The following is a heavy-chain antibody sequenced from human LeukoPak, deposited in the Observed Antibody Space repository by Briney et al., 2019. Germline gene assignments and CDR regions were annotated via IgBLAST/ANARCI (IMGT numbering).Heavy chain of an antibody. J-gene: IGHJ3*02. CDR3: ATYSAVIVVVPAAIPPGAFDI. V-gene: IGHV3-23*01. CDR2: ISGSGGST. D-gene: IGHD2-2*01. CDR1: GFTFSSYG. Sequence: GGSLRLSCAASGFTFSSYGMHWVRQAPGKGLEWVSAISGSGGSTYYADSVKGRFTISRDNSKNTLYLQMNSLRAEDTAVYYCATYSAVIVVVPAAIPPGAFDIWGQGTMVTVSS.